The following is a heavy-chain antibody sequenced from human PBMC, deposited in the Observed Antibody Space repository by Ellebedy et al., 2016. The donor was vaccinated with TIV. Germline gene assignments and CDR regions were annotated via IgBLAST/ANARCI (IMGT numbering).Heavy chain of an antibody. CDR3: AKQPNYDSSGSSGWGFDY. CDR1: GFTFSSYA. V-gene: IGHV3-23*01. J-gene: IGHJ4*02. Sequence: GGSLRLSXAASGFTFSSYAMSWVRQAPGKGLEWVSAISGSGGSTYYADSVKGRFTISRDNSKNTLYLQMNSLRAEDTAVYYCAKQPNYDSSGSSGWGFDYWGQGTLVTVSS. CDR2: ISGSGGST. D-gene: IGHD3-22*01.